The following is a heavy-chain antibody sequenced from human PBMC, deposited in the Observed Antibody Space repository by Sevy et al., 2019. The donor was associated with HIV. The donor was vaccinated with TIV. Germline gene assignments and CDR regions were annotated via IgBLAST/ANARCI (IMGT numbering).Heavy chain of an antibody. CDR1: GFTFSSYV. CDR2: ISSTGGNT. CDR3: ARRGISGSYDY. D-gene: IGHD1-26*01. Sequence: GGSLRLSCAASGFTFSSYVMHWARQAPGKGLESVSAISSTGGNTYYIDSVKGRFTISRDNSKNTLYLQMDSLRVEDMAVYYCARRGISGSYDYWGQGALVTVSS. J-gene: IGHJ4*02. V-gene: IGHV3-64*02.